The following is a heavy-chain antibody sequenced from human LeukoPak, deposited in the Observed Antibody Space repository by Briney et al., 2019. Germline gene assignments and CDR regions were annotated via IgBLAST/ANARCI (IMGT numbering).Heavy chain of an antibody. Sequence: SETLSLTCTVSGGSISSSSYYWGWTRQPPGKGLEWIGSIYYSGSTYYNPSLKSRVTISVDTSKNQFSLKLSSVTAADTAVYYCADSIFGVVPFGAIPRDWGQGTLVTVSS. CDR3: ADSIFGVVPFGAIPRD. CDR2: IYYSGST. D-gene: IGHD3-3*01. J-gene: IGHJ4*02. V-gene: IGHV4-39*07. CDR1: GGSISSSSYY.